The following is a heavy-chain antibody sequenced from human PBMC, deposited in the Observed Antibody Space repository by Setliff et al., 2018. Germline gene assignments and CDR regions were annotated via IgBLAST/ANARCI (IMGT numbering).Heavy chain of an antibody. CDR2: ISPHTGNT. Sequence: ASVKVSCKASGYTFSDYGISWVRQAPGQGLEWMGWISPHTGNTFYAPQFQGRVIMTTDTSTNTAYMDLRSLRPDDTAVYFCSRLVRFCTAVACQRLSGEEVWGQGTLVTSPQ. CDR3: SRLVRFCTAVACQRLSGEEV. V-gene: IGHV1-18*01. J-gene: IGHJ4*02. D-gene: IGHD2-21*02. CDR1: GYTFSDYG.